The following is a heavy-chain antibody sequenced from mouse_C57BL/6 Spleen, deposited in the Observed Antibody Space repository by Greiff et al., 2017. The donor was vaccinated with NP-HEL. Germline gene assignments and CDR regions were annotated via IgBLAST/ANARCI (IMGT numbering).Heavy chain of an antibody. D-gene: IGHD2-4*01. CDR3: AREEDDYPYYFDY. V-gene: IGHV1-82*01. Sequence: VQLQQSGPELVKPGASVKISCKASGYAFSSSRMNWVKQRPGKGLEWIGRIYPGDGDTNYNGKFKGKAKLTADKSSSTAYMQLSSLTSEDSAVSYCAREEDDYPYYFDYWGQGTTLTVSS. J-gene: IGHJ2*01. CDR1: GYAFSSSR. CDR2: IYPGDGDT.